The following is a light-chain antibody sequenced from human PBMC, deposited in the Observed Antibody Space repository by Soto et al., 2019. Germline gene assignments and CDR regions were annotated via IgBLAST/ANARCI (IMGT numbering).Light chain of an antibody. V-gene: IGKV1-5*01. CDR2: DAS. CDR3: LQYNGYYRT. Sequence: DIQMTQSPSTLSASVGDTVTITCRASQTISGWLAWYQQRPGKAPNPLIFDASTLESGVPSRFSGSGSGTTFTLTISSLQSDDFATYYCLQYNGYYRTFGQGTKV. CDR1: QTISGW. J-gene: IGKJ1*01.